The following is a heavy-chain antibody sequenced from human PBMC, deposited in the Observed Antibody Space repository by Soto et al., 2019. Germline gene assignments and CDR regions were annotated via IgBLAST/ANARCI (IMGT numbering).Heavy chain of an antibody. Sequence: GASVKVSCKASGYTFTNYYVQWVRRAPGQGLEWMGVIHPDGGHTTYSQKFQDRVTMTRDTFTSTIYMELSSLRSEDTAVYYCASGDNDYWGQGTLVTVSS. CDR2: IHPDGGHT. V-gene: IGHV1-46*01. CDR3: ASGDNDY. J-gene: IGHJ4*02. CDR1: GYTFTNYY.